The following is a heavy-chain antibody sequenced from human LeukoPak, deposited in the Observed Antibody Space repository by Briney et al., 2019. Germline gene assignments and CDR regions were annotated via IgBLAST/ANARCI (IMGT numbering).Heavy chain of an antibody. J-gene: IGHJ4*02. CDR3: AKSCASGSSKFDY. V-gene: IGHV3-74*01. CDR2: INSDGSST. D-gene: IGHD3-10*01. Sequence: GGSLRLSCVASGFTFSSYWMHWVRQGPGKGLVWVSRINSDGSSTSYADSVKGRFTISRDNAKNTLYLQMNNLRAEDTAVYYCAKSCASGSSKFDYWGQGTLVTVSS. CDR1: GFTFSSYW.